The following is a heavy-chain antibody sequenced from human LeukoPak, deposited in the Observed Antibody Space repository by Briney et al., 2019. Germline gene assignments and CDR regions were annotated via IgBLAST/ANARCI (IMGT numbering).Heavy chain of an antibody. Sequence: GGSLRLSCAASGFIFANEPMNWVRRTPGKGLEWVAHIRSDTKTIVYADSVKGRFTISRDNARDSLSLQMNSLRVEDTAVYYCVRDYNWVFGYWGQGALVTVSS. D-gene: IGHD1-20*01. J-gene: IGHJ4*02. CDR1: GFIFANEP. CDR3: VRDYNWVFGY. V-gene: IGHV3-48*01. CDR2: IRSDTKTI.